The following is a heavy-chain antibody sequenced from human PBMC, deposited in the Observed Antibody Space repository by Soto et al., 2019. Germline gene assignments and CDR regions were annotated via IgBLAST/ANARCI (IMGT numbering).Heavy chain of an antibody. Sequence: AXSVKVSCKASGYTFTSYDISWVRQATGQGLEWMGWMNPNSGNTGYAHKFQGRVTMTRNTSISTAYMELSSLRSEDTAVYYCARGKVDSGYYDSSAYFDYWCQGNLVTVSS. J-gene: IGHJ4*02. CDR3: ARGKVDSGYYDSSAYFDY. V-gene: IGHV1-8*01. D-gene: IGHD3-22*01. CDR2: MNPNSGNT. CDR1: GYTFTSYD.